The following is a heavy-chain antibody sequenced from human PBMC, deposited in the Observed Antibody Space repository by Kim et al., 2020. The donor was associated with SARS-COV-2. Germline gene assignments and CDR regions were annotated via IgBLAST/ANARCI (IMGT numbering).Heavy chain of an antibody. J-gene: IGHJ4*02. V-gene: IGHV3-20*04. Sequence: GGSLRLSCVASGFDFGNFGMSWVRQVPGKGLQWVSHINWNGGATSYADSVRGRFTISRDNAKNSLFLQMNSLRTEDTAFHYCARLPHFSGARSYLWDYWGQGALITVSS. CDR2: INWNGGAT. CDR1: GFDFGNFG. CDR3: ARLPHFSGARSYLWDY. D-gene: IGHD3-10*01.